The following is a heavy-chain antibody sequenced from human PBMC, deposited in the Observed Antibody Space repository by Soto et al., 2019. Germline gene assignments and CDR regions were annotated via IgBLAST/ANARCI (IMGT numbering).Heavy chain of an antibody. CDR2: ISSSGSTI. CDR1: GFTFSDYY. CDR3: ASRPPVVGVKIYKTAY. V-gene: IGHV3-11*01. J-gene: IGHJ4*02. D-gene: IGHD2-15*01. Sequence: PGGSLRLSCAASGFTFSDYYMSWIRQAPGKGLEWVSYISSSGSTIYYADSVKGRFTISRDNAKNSLYLQMNSLRAEDTAVYYCASRPPVVGVKIYKTAYWGQGTLVTVSS.